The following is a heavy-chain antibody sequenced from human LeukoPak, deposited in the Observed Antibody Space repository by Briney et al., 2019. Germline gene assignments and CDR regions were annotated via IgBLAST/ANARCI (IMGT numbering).Heavy chain of an antibody. CDR3: ARGMTVAANWFDP. D-gene: IGHD6-19*01. Sequence: HAGGSLRLSCAASGFTFSNYWMNWVRQAPGKGLEWVANTKQDGTEKYYVDSVKGRFTISRDNAENSLNLQMNSLRAEDTAVYYCARGMTVAANWFDPWGQGTLVTVSS. CDR2: TKQDGTEK. V-gene: IGHV3-7*05. J-gene: IGHJ5*02. CDR1: GFTFSNYW.